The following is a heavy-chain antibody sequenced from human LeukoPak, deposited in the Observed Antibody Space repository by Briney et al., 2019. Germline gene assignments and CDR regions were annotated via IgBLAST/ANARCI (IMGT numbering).Heavy chain of an antibody. CDR3: ANIALGFSSSWYWFDP. Sequence: PGGSLRLSCAASGVTFSSYAMSWVRQAPGRGLEWVSAISGRGGRTYYADSGKGRFTISRDNSKNPLYLQMNSLSAEDTAVYYCANIALGFSSSWYWFDPRGQGTLVTVSS. D-gene: IGHD6-13*01. J-gene: IGHJ5*02. V-gene: IGHV3-23*01. CDR2: ISGRGGRT. CDR1: GVTFSSYA.